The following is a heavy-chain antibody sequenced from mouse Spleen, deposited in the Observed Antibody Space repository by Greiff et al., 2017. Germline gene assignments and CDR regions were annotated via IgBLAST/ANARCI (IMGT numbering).Heavy chain of an antibody. CDR2: IDPEDGDT. J-gene: IGHJ3*01. CDR3: TTGEWLRFAY. CDR1: GFNIKDYY. D-gene: IGHD2-2*01. Sequence: VQLQQSGAELVRPGASVKLSCTASGFNIKDYYMHWVKQRPEPGLEWIGRIDPEDGDTEYAPKFQGKATMTADTSSNTAYLQHSSLTSEDTAVYYCTTGEWLRFAYWGQGTLVTVSA. V-gene: IGHV14-1*01.